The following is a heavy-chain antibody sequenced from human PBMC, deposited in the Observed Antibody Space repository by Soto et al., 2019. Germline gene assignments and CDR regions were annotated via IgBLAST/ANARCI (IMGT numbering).Heavy chain of an antibody. CDR2: IFSNDEK. CDR3: ARMNVGGFDY. CDR1: GFSLSNARMG. V-gene: IGHV2-26*01. J-gene: IGHJ4*02. Sequence: QVTLKESGPVMVKPTETLTLICTVSGFSLSNARMGVSWIREPPGKALEWLAHIFSNDEKSYSTSLKSRLTISKDTSKSQVVLTMTNMDPVDTATYYCARMNVGGFDYWGQGTLVTVSS. D-gene: IGHD3-10*01.